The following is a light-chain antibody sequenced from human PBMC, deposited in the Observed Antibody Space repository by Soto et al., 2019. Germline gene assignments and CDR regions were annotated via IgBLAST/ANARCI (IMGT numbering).Light chain of an antibody. V-gene: IGKV3-11*01. J-gene: IGKJ5*01. Sequence: EIVLTHSPVTLSLSPWEGATLSSRASQNLTSFLAWYQQKPGQAPRLIFHAASNRPPGIPARFSGSGSGTDFTLTINSLEPDDFAVYYCQQRDSWPITFGQGTRLEIK. CDR1: QNLTSF. CDR3: QQRDSWPIT. CDR2: AAS.